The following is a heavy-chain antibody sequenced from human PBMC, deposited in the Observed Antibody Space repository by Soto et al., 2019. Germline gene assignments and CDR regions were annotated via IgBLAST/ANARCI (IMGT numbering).Heavy chain of an antibody. CDR1: GFTFSIYA. V-gene: IGHV3-23*01. CDR2: IDASGGTT. J-gene: IGHJ6*02. CDR3: VRERQLGV. Sequence: EGQLLESGGRLVQPGESLRLSCAASGFTFSIYAMSWARQAPGKGLEWVSVIDASGGTTYTDSVKGRFTISRDNSKNTLYLQMNCLRVEDTAVYYCVRERQLGVWGQGTTVTVSS. D-gene: IGHD6-6*01.